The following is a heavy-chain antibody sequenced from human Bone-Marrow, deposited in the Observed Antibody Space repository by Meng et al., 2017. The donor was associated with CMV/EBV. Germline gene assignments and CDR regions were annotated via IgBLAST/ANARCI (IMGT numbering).Heavy chain of an antibody. CDR1: GYSISSGYY. CDR2: IYHSGST. J-gene: IGHJ4*02. V-gene: IGHV4-38-2*02. Sequence: SETLSLTCTVSGYSISSGYYWGWIRQPPGKGLEWIGSIYHSGSTYYNPSLKSRVTISVDTSKNQFSLKLSSVTAADTAVYYCAGCITMIVVVHDYWGQGTLVTVSS. CDR3: AGCITMIVVVHDY. D-gene: IGHD3-22*01.